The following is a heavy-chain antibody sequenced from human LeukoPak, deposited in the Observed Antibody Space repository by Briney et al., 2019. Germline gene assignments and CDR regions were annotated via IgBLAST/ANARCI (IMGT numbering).Heavy chain of an antibody. CDR2: ISYDGSNK. CDR3: ARVYGVVNY. CDR1: GFTFSSYA. V-gene: IGHV3-30*04. J-gene: IGHJ4*02. D-gene: IGHD4-17*01. Sequence: GRSLRLSCAASGFTFSSYAMHWVRQAPGKGLEWVAVISYDGSNKYYADSVKGRFTISRDNSKNTLFLQMNSLRAEDTAVYYCARVYGVVNYWGQGTLVTASS.